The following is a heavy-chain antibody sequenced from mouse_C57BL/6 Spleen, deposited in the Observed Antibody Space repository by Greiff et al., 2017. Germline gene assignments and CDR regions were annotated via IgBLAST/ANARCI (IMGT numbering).Heavy chain of an antibody. J-gene: IGHJ4*01. Sequence: QVQLQQPGAELVKPGASVKMSCKASGYTFTSYWITWVKQRPGQGLEWLGDIYPGSGSTNYNEKFKCKATLTVDTSSSTAYMQLSSLTSEDSAVYYCAQSGLRLGAMDYWGQGTSGTVSS. CDR3: AQSGLRLGAMDY. D-gene: IGHD3-2*02. CDR2: IYPGSGST. CDR1: GYTFTSYW. V-gene: IGHV1-55*01.